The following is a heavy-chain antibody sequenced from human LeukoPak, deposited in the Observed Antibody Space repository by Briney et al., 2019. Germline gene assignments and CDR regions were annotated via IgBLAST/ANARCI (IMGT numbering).Heavy chain of an antibody. J-gene: IGHJ4*02. CDR1: GFTFSSYA. CDR2: ISGSGGST. V-gene: IGHV3-23*01. Sequence: PGGSLRLSCAASGFTFSSYAMSWVRQAPGKGLEWVSAISGSGGSTYYADSVKGRFTISRDNSKNTLYLQMNSPRAEDTAVYYCANLRFLEWLFHDYWGQGTLVTVSS. D-gene: IGHD3-3*01. CDR3: ANLRFLEWLFHDY.